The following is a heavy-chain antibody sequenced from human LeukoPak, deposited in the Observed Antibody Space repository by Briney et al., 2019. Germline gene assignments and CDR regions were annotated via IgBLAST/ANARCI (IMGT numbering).Heavy chain of an antibody. D-gene: IGHD5/OR15-5a*01. CDR1: GYTFTGYY. CDR3: ARDHWPFGPEDSVDNGDWFDP. V-gene: IGHV1-2*02. Sequence: GASVKVSCKASGYTFTGYYMHWVRQAPGQGLEWMGWINPNSGGTNYAQKFQGRVTMTRDTSISTAYMELSRLRSDDTAVYYCARDHWPFGPEDSVDNGDWFDPWGQGTLVTVSS. CDR2: INPNSGGT. J-gene: IGHJ5*02.